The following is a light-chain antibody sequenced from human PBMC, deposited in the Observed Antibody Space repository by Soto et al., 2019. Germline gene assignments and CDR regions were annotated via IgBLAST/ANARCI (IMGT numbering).Light chain of an antibody. CDR3: SSYPSSSTYV. CDR2: EVS. J-gene: IGLJ1*01. Sequence: ALTQPAAVSGSPGQSITISCTGTSSDVGGYNYVSWYQQHPGKAPKLMIYEVSNRPSGVSNRFSGSKSGNTASLTISGLQAEDEDDYYCSSYPSSSTYVFGTGPKVT. V-gene: IGLV2-14*01. CDR1: SSDVGGYNY.